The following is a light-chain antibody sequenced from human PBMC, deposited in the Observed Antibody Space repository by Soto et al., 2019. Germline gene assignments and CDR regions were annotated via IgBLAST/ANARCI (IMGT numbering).Light chain of an antibody. CDR3: QQYGNSPPT. V-gene: IGKV3-20*01. CDR1: QSVSSSY. J-gene: IGKJ1*01. CDR2: GAS. Sequence: IVLTQSPGTLSLSLVERATLSCRASQSVSSSYLAWYQQKPGQAPRFLIYGASSRATGIPDRFSGSGSGTDFTLTISRLEPEDFAVYYCQQYGNSPPTFGQGTKVDIK.